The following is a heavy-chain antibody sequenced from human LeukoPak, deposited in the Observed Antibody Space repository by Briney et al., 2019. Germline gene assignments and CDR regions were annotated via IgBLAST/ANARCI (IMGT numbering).Heavy chain of an antibody. Sequence: GRSLRLSCAASGFTFSAYAMHWVRQAPGKGLEWVAVISYDGSSKYYADSVKGRFTISRDNSKNTLYLQMNSLRAEDTAVYYCARARSSYGYGDAFDIWGQGTMVTVSS. D-gene: IGHD5-18*01. J-gene: IGHJ3*02. CDR1: GFTFSAYA. CDR2: ISYDGSSK. V-gene: IGHV3-30*04. CDR3: ARARSSYGYGDAFDI.